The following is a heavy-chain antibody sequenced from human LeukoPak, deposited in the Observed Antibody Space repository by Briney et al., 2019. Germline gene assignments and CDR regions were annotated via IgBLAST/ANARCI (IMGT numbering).Heavy chain of an antibody. CDR2: IIPIFGTA. Sequence: SVKVSCKASGVTFSSYTINWVRQAPGQGLEWMGGIIPIFGTANYAQRFQGRVTITADESTSTAYMELSSLRSEDTAVYYCARGGGIDYYYMDVWGKGTTVTISS. CDR3: ARGGGIDYYYMDV. CDR1: GVTFSSYT. V-gene: IGHV1-69*13. J-gene: IGHJ6*03. D-gene: IGHD3-16*01.